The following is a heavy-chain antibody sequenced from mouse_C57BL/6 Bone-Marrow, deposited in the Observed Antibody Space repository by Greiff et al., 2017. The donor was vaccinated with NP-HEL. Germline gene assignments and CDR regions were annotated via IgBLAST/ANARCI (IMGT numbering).Heavy chain of an antibody. V-gene: IGHV5-6*01. CDR3: ARHPYDYGYFDV. D-gene: IGHD2-3*01. CDR1: GFTFSSYG. CDR2: ISSGGSYT. J-gene: IGHJ1*03. Sequence: EVQRVESGGDLVKPGGSLKLSCAASGFTFSSYGMSWVRQTPDKRLEWVATISSGGSYTYYPDSVKGRFTISRDNAKNTLYLQMSSLKSEDTAMYYSARHPYDYGYFDVWGTGTTVTVAS.